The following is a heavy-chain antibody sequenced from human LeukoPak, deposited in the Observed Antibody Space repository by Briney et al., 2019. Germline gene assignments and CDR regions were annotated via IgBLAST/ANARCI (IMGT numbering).Heavy chain of an antibody. CDR3: AKLRITMIVVVIHPFDY. CDR2: ISGSGGST. J-gene: IGHJ4*02. CDR1: GFTFSSYA. D-gene: IGHD3-22*01. V-gene: IGHV3-23*01. Sequence: GGSLRLSCAASGFTFSSYAMSWVRQAPGKGLEWVSAISGSGGSTYYADSVKGRFTISRDNSKNTLYLQMNSLRAEDTAVYYCAKLRITMIVVVIHPFDYWGQGTLVTVSS.